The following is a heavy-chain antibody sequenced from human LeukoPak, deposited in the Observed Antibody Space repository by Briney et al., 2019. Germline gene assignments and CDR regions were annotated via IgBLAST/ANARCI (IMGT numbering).Heavy chain of an antibody. V-gene: IGHV3-9*01. Sequence: AGGSLRLSCAASGFTFDNYAMHWVRQAPGKGLEWLSIISWNGGYIGYADSVKGRFTISRDNAKKSLDLQMNSLRAEDTAFYYCAKVRGTYSSGYFFDYWGQGTLVTVSS. CDR3: AKVRGTYSSGYFFDY. D-gene: IGHD6-19*01. CDR1: GFTFDNYA. J-gene: IGHJ4*02. CDR2: ISWNGGYI.